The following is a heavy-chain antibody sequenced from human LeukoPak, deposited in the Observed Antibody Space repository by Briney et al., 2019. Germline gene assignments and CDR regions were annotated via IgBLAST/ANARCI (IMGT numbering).Heavy chain of an antibody. CDR1: GGSISSYY. CDR3: AREADCTNGVCYTHAFDI. V-gene: IGHV4-4*07. CDR2: IYTSGST. J-gene: IGHJ3*02. D-gene: IGHD2-8*01. Sequence: SETLSLTCTVSGGSISSYYWSWIRQPAGKGLEWIGRIYTSGSTNYNPSLKSRVTISVDTSKNQFSLKLSSVTAADTAVYYCAREADCTNGVCYTHAFDIWGQGTMVTVSS.